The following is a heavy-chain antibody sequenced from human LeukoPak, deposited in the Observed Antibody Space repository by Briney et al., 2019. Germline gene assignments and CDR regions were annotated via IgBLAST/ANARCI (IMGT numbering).Heavy chain of an antibody. Sequence: ASVKVSCKASGYTFTSYDINWVRQAAGQGLEWMGWMNPNSGNTGYAQKFQGRVTMTRNTSISTAYMELSSLRSDDTAVYYCARPHTDNWFDPWGQGTLVTVSS. CDR3: ARPHTDNWFDP. J-gene: IGHJ5*02. CDR1: GYTFTSYD. CDR2: MNPNSGNT. V-gene: IGHV1-8*01.